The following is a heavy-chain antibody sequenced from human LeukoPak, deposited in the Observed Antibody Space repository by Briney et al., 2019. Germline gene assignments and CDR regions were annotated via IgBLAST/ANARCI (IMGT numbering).Heavy chain of an antibody. CDR1: GYTFTSYG. Sequence: ASVKVSCKASGYTFTSYGITWVRQAPGQGLEWLGWISAYNGATNYAQRLQGRLTMTTDTSTNTAYMDLRSLRSDDTAVYFCARDRSSRSDYRDYWGQGTLVTVSS. J-gene: IGHJ4*02. CDR3: ARDRSSRSDYRDY. CDR2: ISAYNGAT. D-gene: IGHD1-26*01. V-gene: IGHV1-18*01.